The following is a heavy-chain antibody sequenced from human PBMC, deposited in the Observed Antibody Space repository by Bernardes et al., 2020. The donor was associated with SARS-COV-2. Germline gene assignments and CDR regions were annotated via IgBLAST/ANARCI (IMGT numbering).Heavy chain of an antibody. CDR1: GFTLSCYA. J-gene: IGHJ4*02. V-gene: IGHV3-23*01. CDR2: IGGNADNT. D-gene: IGHD2-21*02. Sequence: GGSLRLSCAASGFTLSCYAMTWVRQAPGKGLEWISGIGGNADNTYYADSVKGRFTISRDNSMNTIFLQMNSLRAEDTAVYYCAKDYWGGDCDFFDYWGQGTLVSVSS. CDR3: AKDYWGGDCDFFDY.